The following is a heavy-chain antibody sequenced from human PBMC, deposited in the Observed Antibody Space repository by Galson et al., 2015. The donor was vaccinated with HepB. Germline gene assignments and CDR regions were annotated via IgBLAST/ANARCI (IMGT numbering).Heavy chain of an antibody. CDR1: GFTFSSYA. Sequence: SLRLSCAASGFTFSSYAMSWVRQAPGKGLEWVSAISGSGGSTYYADSVKGRFTISRDNSKNTLYLQMNSLRAEDTAVYYCTKDGAYDYDSSGYYFEWYFDLWGRGTLVTVSS. CDR3: TKDGAYDYDSSGYYFEWYFDL. D-gene: IGHD3-22*01. CDR2: ISGSGGST. J-gene: IGHJ2*01. V-gene: IGHV3-23*01.